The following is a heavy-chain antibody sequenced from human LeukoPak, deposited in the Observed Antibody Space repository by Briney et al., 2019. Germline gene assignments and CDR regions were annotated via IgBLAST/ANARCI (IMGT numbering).Heavy chain of an antibody. CDR2: ISYDGSNK. Sequence: PGGSLRLSCAASGFTFSSYGMHWVRQAPGKGLEWVAVISYDGSNKYYADSVKGRFTISRDNSKNTLYLQMNSLRAEDTAVHYCAKSAYRGEYGDYVDYWGQGTLVTVSS. D-gene: IGHD4-17*01. CDR3: AKSAYRGEYGDYVDY. J-gene: IGHJ4*02. V-gene: IGHV3-30*18. CDR1: GFTFSSYG.